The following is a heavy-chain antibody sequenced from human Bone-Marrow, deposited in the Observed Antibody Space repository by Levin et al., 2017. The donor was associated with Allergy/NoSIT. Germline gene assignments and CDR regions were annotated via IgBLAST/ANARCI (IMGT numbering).Heavy chain of an antibody. D-gene: IGHD6-13*01. CDR3: AKDRKEYVAAAEFDY. CDR2: ISGSGGST. Sequence: LSLTCAASGFTFSSYAMSWVRQAPGKGLEWVSAISGSGGSTYYADSVKGRFTISRDNSKNTLYLQMNSLRAEDTAVYYCAKDRKEYVAAAEFDYWGQGTLVTVSS. J-gene: IGHJ4*02. V-gene: IGHV3-23*01. CDR1: GFTFSSYA.